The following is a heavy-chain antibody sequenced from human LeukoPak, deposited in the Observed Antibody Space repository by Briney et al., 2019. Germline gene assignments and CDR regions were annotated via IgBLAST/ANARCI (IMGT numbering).Heavy chain of an antibody. J-gene: IGHJ4*02. V-gene: IGHV3-23*01. D-gene: IGHD2-15*01. CDR1: EFTFSNYA. CDR2: ITNSGGNT. CDR3: AKDSGGGVNTPINY. Sequence: PGGSLRLSCAASEFTFSNYAMSWVGQAPGKGLEWVSVITNSGGNTYYADSVKGRFTISKDNSKNTLHLQMNSLRGEDTAVYYCAKDSGGGVNTPINYWGQGTLVTVSS.